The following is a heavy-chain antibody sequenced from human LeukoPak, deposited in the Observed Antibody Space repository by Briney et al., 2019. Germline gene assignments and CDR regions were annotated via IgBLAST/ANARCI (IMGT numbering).Heavy chain of an antibody. Sequence: SVKVSCKASGGTFTSYAINWVRQAPGQGLEWMGGIIPMFGPVDYAQRFQGRITITADESTSTAYMELSSLRSDDSAVYYCARDRGYPYYYMDVWGRGTTVTVSS. CDR2: IIPMFGPV. CDR3: ARDRGYPYYYMDV. D-gene: IGHD5-18*01. V-gene: IGHV1-69*13. CDR1: GGTFTSYA. J-gene: IGHJ6*03.